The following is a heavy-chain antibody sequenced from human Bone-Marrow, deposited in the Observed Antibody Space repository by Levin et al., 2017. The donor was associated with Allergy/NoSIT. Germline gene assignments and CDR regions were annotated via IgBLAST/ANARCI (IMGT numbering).Heavy chain of an antibody. CDR3: ARKGDALDQ. V-gene: IGHV3-30*03. D-gene: IGHD3-16*01. Sequence: RGESLKISCAASGFTFRDYAMHWVRQAPGKGLEWVAGISYDGSREYYADSVKGRFTVSRDNSKTTVDLQMNSLRAEDTAVYYCARKGDALDQWGQGTLVTVSS. CDR1: GFTFRDYA. J-gene: IGHJ4*02. CDR2: ISYDGSRE.